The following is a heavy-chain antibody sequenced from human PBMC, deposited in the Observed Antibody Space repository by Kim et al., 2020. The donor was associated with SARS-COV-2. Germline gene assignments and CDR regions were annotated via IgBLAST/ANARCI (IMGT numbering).Heavy chain of an antibody. Sequence: SSSGTTTYYTESVKGRFTISRDNAKNSVYLQMNSLRAEDTAVYYCTARLDFWGQGALVIVSS. V-gene: IGHV3-48*03. CDR2: SSSGTTT. CDR3: TARLDF. J-gene: IGHJ4*02.